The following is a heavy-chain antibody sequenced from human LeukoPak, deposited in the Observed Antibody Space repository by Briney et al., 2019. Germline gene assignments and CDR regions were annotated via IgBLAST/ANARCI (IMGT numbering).Heavy chain of an antibody. CDR2: IYPGDSDT. CDR1: GYSFTTYW. D-gene: IGHD6-13*01. V-gene: IGHV5-51*01. J-gene: IGHJ4*02. Sequence: GESLKISCKGSGYSFTTYWIGWVRQMPGKGLEWMGIIYPGDSDTRYSPSFQGQVTISVDKSISTAYLQWSSLKASDTAMYYCARHSGSSSSGWRGFDYWGQGTLVTVSS. CDR3: ARHSGSSSSGWRGFDY.